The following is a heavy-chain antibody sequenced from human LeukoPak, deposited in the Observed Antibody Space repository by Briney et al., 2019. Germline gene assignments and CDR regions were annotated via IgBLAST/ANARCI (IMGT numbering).Heavy chain of an antibody. J-gene: IGHJ4*02. CDR1: GVTVSNNF. CDR3: ARDPPAVAINTYG. V-gene: IGHV3-66*01. D-gene: IGHD6-19*01. CDR2: IYSGGST. Sequence: PGGSLRLSCAASGVTVSNNFMMWVRQAPGKGLEWVSLIYSGGSTQYADSVKGRFTISRDHSKNTLYLQMNSLRAEDTAVYYCARDPPAVAINTYGWGRATLVTVSS.